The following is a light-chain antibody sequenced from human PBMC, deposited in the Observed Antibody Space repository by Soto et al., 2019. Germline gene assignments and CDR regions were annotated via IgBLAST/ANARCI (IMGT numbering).Light chain of an antibody. CDR3: QQYNSYSIT. J-gene: IGKJ5*01. CDR1: QSISRW. V-gene: IGKV1-5*03. Sequence: IQMTQSPSTLSASLGDRVPITCRASQSISRWLDWYQQKPGKAPKLLIYQASSLESGVPSRFSGSGSGTEFTLTISSLQPDDFATYYCQQYNSYSITFGQGTRLEIK. CDR2: QAS.